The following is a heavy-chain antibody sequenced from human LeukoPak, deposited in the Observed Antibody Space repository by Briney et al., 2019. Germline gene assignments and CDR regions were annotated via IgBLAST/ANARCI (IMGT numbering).Heavy chain of an antibody. CDR3: ARQSVVVVAANY. CDR1: GGSISSSSYY. CDR2: IYSSGST. J-gene: IGHJ4*02. V-gene: IGHV4-39*01. D-gene: IGHD2-15*01. Sequence: PSEALSLTCTVSGGSISSSSYYWGWIRQPPGKGLEWIGSIYSSGSTYYNPSLKGRVTISVDTSKNQFSLKLSSVTAADTAVYYCARQSVVVVAANYWGQGTLVTVSS.